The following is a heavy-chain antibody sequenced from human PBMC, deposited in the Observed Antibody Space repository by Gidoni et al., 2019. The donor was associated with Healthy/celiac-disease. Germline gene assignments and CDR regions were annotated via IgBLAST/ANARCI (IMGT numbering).Heavy chain of an antibody. Sequence: QVQLVESGGGVVQPGRSLRLYCAASGFTLSRYGTPWVRQAPGKGLEWVAVIWYDGSNKYYADSLKGRFTISRDNSKNTLYLQMNSLRAEDTAVYYCARERGPYCSSTSCYTRNWFDPWGQGTLVTVSS. V-gene: IGHV3-33*01. CDR1: GFTLSRYG. CDR2: IWYDGSNK. CDR3: ARERGPYCSSTSCYTRNWFDP. J-gene: IGHJ5*02. D-gene: IGHD2-2*02.